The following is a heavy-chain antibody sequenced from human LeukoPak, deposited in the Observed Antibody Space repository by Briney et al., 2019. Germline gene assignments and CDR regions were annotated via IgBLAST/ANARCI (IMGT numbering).Heavy chain of an antibody. J-gene: IGHJ4*02. Sequence: VASVKVSCKASGYTFTGYFMHWVRQAPGQGLDWMGWINPNTGGTKYAQKFQGRVTMTRDTSIGTAYMELSTVTSDDTAVYYCARVHATGYFSLDLGYWGQGTLVTVSS. V-gene: IGHV1-2*02. CDR3: ARVHATGYFSLDLGY. CDR1: GYTFTGYF. D-gene: IGHD3-9*01. CDR2: INPNTGGT.